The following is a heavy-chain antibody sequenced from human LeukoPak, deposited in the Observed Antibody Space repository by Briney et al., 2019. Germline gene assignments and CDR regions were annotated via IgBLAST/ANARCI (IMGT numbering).Heavy chain of an antibody. Sequence: ASVKVSCKASGYTFTGYYMHWVRQAPGQGLEWMGWINPNSGGTNYAQKFQGRVTMTRDTPISTAYMELSRLRSDDTAVYYCARDRRNYDSSGYYAGYYYYMDVWGKGTTVTISS. CDR2: INPNSGGT. V-gene: IGHV1-2*02. CDR1: GYTFTGYY. J-gene: IGHJ6*03. CDR3: ARDRRNYDSSGYYAGYYYYMDV. D-gene: IGHD3-22*01.